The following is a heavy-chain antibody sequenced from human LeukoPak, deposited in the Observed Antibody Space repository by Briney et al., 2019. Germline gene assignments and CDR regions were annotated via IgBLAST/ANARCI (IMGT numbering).Heavy chain of an antibody. V-gene: IGHV4-39*01. J-gene: IGHJ4*02. CDR2: IYYSGST. CDR3: ARWIPSGATFDY. Sequence: PSETLSLTCTVSGGSISSTSYYWGWIRQPPGKGLEWIATIYYSGSTHYNPSLKSRVTISVDTSKNQFSLKLSSVTAADTAVYYCARWIPSGATFDYWGQGTLVTVSS. D-gene: IGHD1-26*01. CDR1: GGSISSTSYY.